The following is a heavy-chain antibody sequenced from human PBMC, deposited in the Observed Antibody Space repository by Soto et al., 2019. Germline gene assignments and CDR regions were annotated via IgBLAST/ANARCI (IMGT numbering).Heavy chain of an antibody. CDR2: INAGNGNT. J-gene: IGHJ6*03. D-gene: IGHD6-13*01. CDR1: GYTFTSYA. V-gene: IGHV1-3*01. CDR3: ARGGQQPNGNYYYYYYMDV. Sequence: QVQLVQSGAEVKKPGASVKVSCKASGYTFTSYAMHWVRQAPGQRLEWMGWINAGNGNTKYSQKFQGRVTITRDTSASTAYMELSSLRSEDTAVYYCARGGQQPNGNYYYYYYMDVWGKGTTVTVSS.